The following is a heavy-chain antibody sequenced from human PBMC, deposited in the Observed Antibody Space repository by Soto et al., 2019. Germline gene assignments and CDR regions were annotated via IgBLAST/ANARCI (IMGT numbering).Heavy chain of an antibody. Sequence: QVQLQESGPGLVKPSQTLSLTCTVSGGSISSGGYYWSWIRQHPGKGLEWIGYIYYSGSTYYNPSLKSRVTISVATSKNQFSLKLSSVTAADTAVYYCARDHAMILKDAFDIWGQGTMVTVSS. J-gene: IGHJ3*02. CDR2: IYYSGST. CDR3: ARDHAMILKDAFDI. V-gene: IGHV4-31*03. D-gene: IGHD3-22*01. CDR1: GGSISSGGYY.